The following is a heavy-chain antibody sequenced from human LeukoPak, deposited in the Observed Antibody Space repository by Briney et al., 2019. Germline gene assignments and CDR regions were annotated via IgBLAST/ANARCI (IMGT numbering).Heavy chain of an antibody. CDR2: IRYDGSNK. V-gene: IGHV3-30*02. D-gene: IGHD6-19*01. Sequence: GGSLRLSCAASGFIFSRYGMHWVRQAPGKGLEWVAFIRYDGSNKYFADSLKGRFTISRDNAKNSLYLQMNSLRAEDTAVYYCARGVAGTDFDYWGQGTLVTVSS. CDR1: GFIFSRYG. CDR3: ARGVAGTDFDY. J-gene: IGHJ4*02.